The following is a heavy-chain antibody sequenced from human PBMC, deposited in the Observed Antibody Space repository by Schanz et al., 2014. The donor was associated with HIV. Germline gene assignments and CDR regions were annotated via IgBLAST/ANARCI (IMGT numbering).Heavy chain of an antibody. Sequence: EVQLVESGGGLVQPGRSLRLSCAASGFHFDDYAMHWVRQSPGKGLEWVSGITWNNKVMGYVDSVKGRFTISRDTAKNSLFLQMVNLISEDTAFYYCVKDFTDSKGGFDYWGQGALVIVSS. V-gene: IGHV3-9*01. D-gene: IGHD1-26*01. CDR3: VKDFTDSKGGFDY. CDR2: ITWNNKVM. J-gene: IGHJ4*02. CDR1: GFHFDDYA.